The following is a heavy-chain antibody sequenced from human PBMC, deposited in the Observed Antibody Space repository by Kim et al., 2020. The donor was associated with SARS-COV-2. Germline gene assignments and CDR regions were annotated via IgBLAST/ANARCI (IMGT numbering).Heavy chain of an antibody. J-gene: IGHJ4*02. Sequence: ASVKVSCKASGYTFTANAITWVRQAPGQGLEWMGWINTNTGNPTYAPGFTGRFLFSLDTSVSSAYLEISGLKAEDTAVYCCARTIAADYWGQGTLVTVSS. CDR3: ARTIAADY. CDR1: GYTFTANA. D-gene: IGHD2-15*01. CDR2: INTNTGNP. V-gene: IGHV7-4-1*02.